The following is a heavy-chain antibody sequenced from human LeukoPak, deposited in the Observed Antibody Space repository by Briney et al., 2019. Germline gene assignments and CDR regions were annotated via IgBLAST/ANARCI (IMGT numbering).Heavy chain of an antibody. CDR1: GFTFSSYS. Sequence: GGSLRLSCAASGFTFSSYSMNWVRQAPGKGLERVSYISSSSSTIYYADSVKGRFTISRDNAKNSLYLQMNSLRAEDTAVYYCVRDFHRRLYDNNYWGQGTLVTVSS. CDR3: VRDFHRRLYDNNY. V-gene: IGHV3-48*04. J-gene: IGHJ4*02. CDR2: ISSSSSTI. D-gene: IGHD3-16*01.